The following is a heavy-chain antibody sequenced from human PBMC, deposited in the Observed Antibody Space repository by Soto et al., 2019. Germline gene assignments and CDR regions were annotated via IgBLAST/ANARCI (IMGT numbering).Heavy chain of an antibody. Sequence: SETLSLTCTVSGGSVSSGSYYWGWIRQPPGKGLEWIGYIYYSGSTNYNPSLKSRVTISVDTSKNQFSLKLSSVTAADTAVYYCARELTGTGFDYWGQGTLVTVSS. CDR2: IYYSGST. CDR1: GGSVSSGSYY. D-gene: IGHD1-20*01. V-gene: IGHV4-61*01. J-gene: IGHJ4*02. CDR3: ARELTGTGFDY.